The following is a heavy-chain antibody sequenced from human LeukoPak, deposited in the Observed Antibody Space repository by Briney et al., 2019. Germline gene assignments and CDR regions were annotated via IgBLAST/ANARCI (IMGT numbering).Heavy chain of an antibody. CDR3: ARAGIAAAGKLD. V-gene: IGHV3-7*01. J-gene: IGHJ4*02. CDR1: GFTVSSNY. Sequence: GGSLRLSCAASGFTVSSNYMSWVRQAPGKGLEWVANIKQDGSEMHYVDSVKGRFTISRDNAKSSLYLQMDSLRAEDTAVYYCARAGIAAAGKLDWGQGTPVTVSS. D-gene: IGHD6-13*01. CDR2: IKQDGSEM.